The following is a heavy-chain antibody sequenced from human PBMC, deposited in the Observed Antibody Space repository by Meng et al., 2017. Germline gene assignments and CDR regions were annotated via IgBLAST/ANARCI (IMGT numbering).Heavy chain of an antibody. CDR3: ARDGIAAAGTGRSYFQH. CDR1: GGYMSSSSYY. J-gene: IGHJ1*01. CDR2: IYYSGST. V-gene: IGHV4-39*07. Sequence: QLAQQGSGPGLGNPLGTLARTCPCSGGYMSSSSYYWGWIRQPPGKGLERIGSIYYSGSTYYNPSLKSRVTISVDTSKNQFSLKLSSVTAADTAVYYCARDGIAAAGTGRSYFQHWGQGTLVTVSS. D-gene: IGHD6-13*01.